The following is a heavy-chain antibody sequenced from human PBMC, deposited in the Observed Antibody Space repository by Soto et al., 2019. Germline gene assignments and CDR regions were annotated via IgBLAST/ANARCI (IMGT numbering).Heavy chain of an antibody. CDR3: ARHTPAISISDH. D-gene: IGHD2-15*01. CDR1: VGSISSSSYY. J-gene: IGHJ4*02. V-gene: IGHV4-39*01. CDR2: IYYSAST. Sequence: QLQLQESGPGLVKPSETLSLTCTVSVGSISSSSYYWGWLRQPPGKVLEWIGSIYYSASTYYNPSLKSRVTISVDTSKNQFYLKLSSVTAADTAVYYCARHTPAISISDHGGQGTLVTVSS.